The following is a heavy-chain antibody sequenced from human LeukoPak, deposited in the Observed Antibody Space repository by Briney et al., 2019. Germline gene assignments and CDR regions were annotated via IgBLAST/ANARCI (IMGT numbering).Heavy chain of an antibody. Sequence: SETLSLTCAVYGGSFIPYYWSWIRQPPGKGLEWIGEINHSGSTNYNPSLKSRVTISVDTSKNQFSLKLSSVTAADKAVYYCARGGFYCGGDCYVDYWGQGTLVTVSS. CDR1: GGSFIPYY. CDR2: INHSGST. V-gene: IGHV4-34*01. CDR3: ARGGFYCGGDCYVDY. D-gene: IGHD2-21*02. J-gene: IGHJ4*02.